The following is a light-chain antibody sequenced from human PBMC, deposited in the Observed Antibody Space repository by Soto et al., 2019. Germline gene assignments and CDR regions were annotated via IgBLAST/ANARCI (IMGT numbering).Light chain of an antibody. CDR1: QTIISW. V-gene: IGKV1-5*03. J-gene: IGKJ1*01. CDR2: KAS. Sequence: DIQITQSPSTLSSSIGDIVTIGLVASQTIISWLAWYQQKPGKAPKLLIYKASTLKSGVPSRFSGSGSGTEFTLTISSLQPDDFATYYCQHYNSYSEAFGQGTKVDIK. CDR3: QHYNSYSEA.